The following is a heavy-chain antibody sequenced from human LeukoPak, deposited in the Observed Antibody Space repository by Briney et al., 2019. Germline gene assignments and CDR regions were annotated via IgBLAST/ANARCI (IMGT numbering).Heavy chain of an antibody. CDR3: ARAPRWFDP. CDR2: TNHSGST. CDR1: GGSFSGYY. J-gene: IGHJ5*02. V-gene: IGHV4-34*01. Sequence: SETLSLTCAVYGGSFSGYYWSWIRQPPGKGLEWIGETNHSGSTNYNPSLKSRVTISVDTSKNQFSLKLSSVTAADTAVYYCARAPRWFDPWGQGTLVTVSS.